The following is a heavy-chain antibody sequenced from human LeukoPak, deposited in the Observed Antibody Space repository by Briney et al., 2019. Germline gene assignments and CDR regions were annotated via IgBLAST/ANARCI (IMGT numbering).Heavy chain of an antibody. Sequence: PSETLPLTCTVSSGSINSSSYYWGWIRQPPGKGLEWIGSIYYNGSTNYNPSLKSRVTMSVDTSKNQFSLNVSPVTAADTAVYYCARGQLWIDYWGQGTLVTVSS. CDR1: SGSINSSSYY. CDR3: ARGQLWIDY. J-gene: IGHJ4*02. V-gene: IGHV4-39*01. D-gene: IGHD3-10*01. CDR2: IYYNGST.